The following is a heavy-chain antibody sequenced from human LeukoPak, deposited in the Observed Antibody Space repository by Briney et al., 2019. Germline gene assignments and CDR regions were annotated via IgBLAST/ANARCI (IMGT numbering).Heavy chain of an antibody. Sequence: GGSLRLSCAASGFTFSSYAMSWVRQAPGKGLEWVSAISGSGGSTYYADSVKGRFTISRDNSKNTLYLQMNSLRAEDTAVYYCAKGLVPAAIVVAAADYWGQGTLVTVSS. J-gene: IGHJ4*02. CDR2: ISGSGGST. CDR1: GFTFSSYA. D-gene: IGHD2-2*02. CDR3: AKGLVPAAIVVAAADY. V-gene: IGHV3-23*01.